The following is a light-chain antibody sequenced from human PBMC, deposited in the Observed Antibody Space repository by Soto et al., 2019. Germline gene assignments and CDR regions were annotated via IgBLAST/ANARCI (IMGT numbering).Light chain of an antibody. CDR3: SSYAGSNNLV. Sequence: QSALTQPPSAPGSPGQSFTISCTGTSSDVGGYNYVSWYQQHPGKAPKLMIYEVSKRPSGVPDRFSGSKSGNTASLTVSGLQAEDEADYYRSSYAGSNNLVFGGGTKLTVL. J-gene: IGLJ2*01. V-gene: IGLV2-8*01. CDR2: EVS. CDR1: SSDVGGYNY.